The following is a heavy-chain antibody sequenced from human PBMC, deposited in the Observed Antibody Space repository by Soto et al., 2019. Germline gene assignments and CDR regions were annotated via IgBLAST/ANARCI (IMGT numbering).Heavy chain of an antibody. V-gene: IGHV3-49*03. J-gene: IGHJ5*02. D-gene: IGHD2-2*01. Sequence: PGGSLRLSCTTSGFTFGDYAMNWFRQVPGKGLEWVGFIRSKAYRGTTEYAASVKGRFTISRDDSKSSAYLQMNSLKIEDTAVYYCTRGCSNSNCNSRFDPWGQGTLVTVS. CDR1: GFTFGDYA. CDR2: IRSKAYRGTT. CDR3: TRGCSNSNCNSRFDP.